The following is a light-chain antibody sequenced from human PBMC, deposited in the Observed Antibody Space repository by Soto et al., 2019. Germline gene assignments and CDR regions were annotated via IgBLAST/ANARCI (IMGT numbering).Light chain of an antibody. Sequence: QSVLTQPPSVSGAQGQRVTISCTGSSSNIGPGYDVHWYQQLPGTAPKVLIYGNNNRPSGVPDRFSGSKSGTSASLAITGLQAEDEGDYYCQSYDSSLRVVVFGGGTKVTVL. CDR3: QSYDSSLRVVV. CDR2: GNN. V-gene: IGLV1-40*01. J-gene: IGLJ2*01. CDR1: SSNIGPGYD.